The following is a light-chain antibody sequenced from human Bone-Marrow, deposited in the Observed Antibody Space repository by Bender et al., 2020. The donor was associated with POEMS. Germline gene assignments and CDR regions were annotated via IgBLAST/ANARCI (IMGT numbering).Light chain of an antibody. J-gene: IGLJ1*01. CDR1: SSDIGGYNH. Sequence: QSALTQPPSASGSPGQSVTISCTGTSSDIGGYNHVSWYQHHPGKAPKLIIYEVNKRPSGVPDRFSGSKSDNTASLTVSGLQAEDEADYYCCSYARSNTYVFGTGTEVTVL. CDR2: EVN. V-gene: IGLV2-8*01. CDR3: CSYARSNTYV.